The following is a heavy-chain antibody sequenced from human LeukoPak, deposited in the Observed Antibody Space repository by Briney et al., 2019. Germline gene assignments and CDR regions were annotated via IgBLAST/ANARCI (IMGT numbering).Heavy chain of an antibody. V-gene: IGHV4-39*07. Sequence: PSETLSLTCTVSGGSISSSSYYWGWIRQPPGKGLECIGSIYYSGSTNYNPSLTSRVTISVDTSKNQFSLRLSSVTAADTAFYYCARDRGVSGFDYWGQGTLVTVSS. CDR1: GGSISSSSYY. J-gene: IGHJ4*02. CDR2: IYYSGST. D-gene: IGHD6-13*01. CDR3: ARDRGVSGFDY.